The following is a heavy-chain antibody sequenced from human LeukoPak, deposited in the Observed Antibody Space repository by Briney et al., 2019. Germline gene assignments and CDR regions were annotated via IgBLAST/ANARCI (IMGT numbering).Heavy chain of an antibody. CDR1: GYTFIDYY. V-gene: IGHV1-2*02. CDR3: ALAIAVAGTSCPDY. Sequence: GASVKVSCKASGYTFIDYYIHWVRQAPGQGLEWMGWIDPNTGGTNFAQKFQGRVTMTRDTSISTAYMELSRLRSDDTAVYYCALAIAVAGTSCPDYWGQGTLVTVSS. D-gene: IGHD6-19*01. J-gene: IGHJ4*02. CDR2: IDPNTGGT.